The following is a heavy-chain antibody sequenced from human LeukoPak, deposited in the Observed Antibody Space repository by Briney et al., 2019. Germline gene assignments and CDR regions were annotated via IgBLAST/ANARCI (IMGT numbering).Heavy chain of an antibody. J-gene: IGHJ4*02. V-gene: IGHV3-15*01. CDR2: IKNKTNGGTT. Sequence: GGSLRLSCAASGFIFSSAWMTWVRQAPGKGLEWVGHIKNKTNGGTTDYAAPVKGRFIISRDDSKNTLYLQMNSMRTEDTAVYYCAKDLAATTGNYFDYWGQGTLVTVSS. CDR1: GFIFSSAW. D-gene: IGHD5-12*01. CDR3: AKDLAATTGNYFDY.